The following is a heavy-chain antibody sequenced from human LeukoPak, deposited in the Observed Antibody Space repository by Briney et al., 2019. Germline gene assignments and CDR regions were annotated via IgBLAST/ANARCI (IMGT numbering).Heavy chain of an antibody. CDR3: ASTGYSSGFIDY. D-gene: IGHD6-19*01. J-gene: IGHJ4*02. CDR2: INHSGST. V-gene: IGHV4-34*01. CDR1: GGSISTYY. Sequence: KSSETLSLTCSVSGGSISTYYWSWIRQPPGKGLEWIGEINHSGSTNYNPSLKSRVTISVDTSKNQFSLKLSSVTAADTAVYYCASTGYSSGFIDYWGQGTLVTVSS.